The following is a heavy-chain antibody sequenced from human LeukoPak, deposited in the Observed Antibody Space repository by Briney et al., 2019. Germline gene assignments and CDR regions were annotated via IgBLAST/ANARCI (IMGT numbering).Heavy chain of an antibody. CDR2: IPYDSTNK. D-gene: IGHD2-8*01. J-gene: IGHJ3*02. V-gene: IGHV3-30*04. CDR3: ARAYCTTTACHAFDI. CDR1: GLTLTSYA. Sequence: GRSLRLSCAASGLTLTSYAMHWVRQAPGKGLERQSAIPYDSTNKYYADSVRGRFTISRDNSKNMLYLQMNSLRAEDTAVYTCARAYCTTTACHAFDIWGQGTVVAVSS.